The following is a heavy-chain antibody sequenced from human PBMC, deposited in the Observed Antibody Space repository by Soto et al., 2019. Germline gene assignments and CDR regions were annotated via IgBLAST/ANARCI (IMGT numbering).Heavy chain of an antibody. V-gene: IGHV4-34*01. CDR2: INHSGST. Sequence: SETLSLTCAVYGGSFSGYYWSWIRQPPGKGLEWIGEINHSGSTNYNPSLKSRVTISVDTSKNQFSLKLSSVTAADTAVYYCAARGDISAGYWGQGTRVTVSS. J-gene: IGHJ4*02. CDR3: AARGDISAGY. CDR1: GGSFSGYY. D-gene: IGHD2-15*01.